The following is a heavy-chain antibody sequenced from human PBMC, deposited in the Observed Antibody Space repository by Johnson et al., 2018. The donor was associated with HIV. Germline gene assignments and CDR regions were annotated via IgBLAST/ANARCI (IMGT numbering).Heavy chain of an antibody. D-gene: IGHD2-8*01. CDR1: GFTVTSHY. CDR3: ARLGLTDAFDI. J-gene: IGHJ3*02. V-gene: IGHV3-66*01. CDR2: IYSGGSP. Sequence: VQLVESGGGLVQPGGSLRLSCAASGFTVTSHYMSWVRQAPGMGLEWVSVIYSGGSPYYADSVKGRFTISRDNSKNTLYLQMNSLRAEDTAVYYCARLGLTDAFDIWGQGTMVTVSP.